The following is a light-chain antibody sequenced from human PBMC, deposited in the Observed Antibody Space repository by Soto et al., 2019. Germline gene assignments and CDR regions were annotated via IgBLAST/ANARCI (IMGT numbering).Light chain of an antibody. V-gene: IGKV3-20*01. CDR3: QQCGSSLPWT. Sequence: EIVLTQSPGTLSLSPGDGATLSCRASQIISSAYLAWYQQRPGQAPRLLIYASSSRATGIPDRFSGSGSGTDFTLTISRLEPEDFAVYYCQQCGSSLPWTFGQGTKVEMK. CDR2: ASS. CDR1: QIISSAY. J-gene: IGKJ1*01.